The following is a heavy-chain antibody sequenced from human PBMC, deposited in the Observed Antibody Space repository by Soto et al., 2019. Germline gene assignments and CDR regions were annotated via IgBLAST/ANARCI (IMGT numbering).Heavy chain of an antibody. V-gene: IGHV3-53*04. CDR2: VYSGGAT. Sequence: ESGGGLVQPGESLRLSCAAFGFTVSSNYMTWVRVAPGKGLEWVSLVYSGGATHYAASVKGRFTISTHSSQNTLFLQMNSLRTEDTATYYCVRGRYGSEIHWGQGTKVTVSS. CDR1: GFTVSSNY. D-gene: IGHD3-10*01. CDR3: VRGRYGSEIH. J-gene: IGHJ4*02.